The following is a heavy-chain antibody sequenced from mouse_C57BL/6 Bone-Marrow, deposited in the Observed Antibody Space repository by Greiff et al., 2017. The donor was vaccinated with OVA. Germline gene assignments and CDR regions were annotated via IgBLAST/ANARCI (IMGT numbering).Heavy chain of an antibody. CDR2: IYPGDGDT. D-gene: IGHD2-2*01. J-gene: IGHJ2*01. Sequence: QVQLQQSGPELVKPGASVKISCKASGYAFSSSWMNWVKQRPGKGLEWIGRIYPGDGDTNYNGKFKGKATLTADKSSSTAYMQLSSLTSEDSAVYFCARQGWLRLDYWGQGTTLTVSS. V-gene: IGHV1-82*01. CDR1: GYAFSSSW. CDR3: ARQGWLRLDY.